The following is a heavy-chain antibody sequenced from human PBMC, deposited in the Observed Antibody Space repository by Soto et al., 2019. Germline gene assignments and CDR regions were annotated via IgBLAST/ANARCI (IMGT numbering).Heavy chain of an antibody. D-gene: IGHD3-3*01. V-gene: IGHV1-8*01. CDR2: MNPNSGNT. CDR3: ARGRVYDFWSGYFSQWWFDP. Sequence: GASVKVSCKASGYTFTSYDINWVRQATGQGLEWMGWMNPNSGNTGYAQNFQGRVTMTRNTSISTAYMELSSLRSEDTAVYYCARGRVYDFWSGYFSQWWFDPWGQGTLVTVSS. J-gene: IGHJ5*02. CDR1: GYTFTSYD.